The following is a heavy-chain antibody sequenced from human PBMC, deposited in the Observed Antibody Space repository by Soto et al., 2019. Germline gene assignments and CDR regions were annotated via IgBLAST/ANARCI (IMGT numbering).Heavy chain of an antibody. J-gene: IGHJ6*02. V-gene: IGHV1-69*01. CDR3: ARVYMDYEILTGYYRPSDYYYGMDV. D-gene: IGHD3-9*01. CDR1: GGTFSSYA. CDR2: IIPIFGTA. Sequence: QVQLVQSGAEVKKPGSSVKVSCKASGGTFSSYAISWLRHAPGQGLEWMGWIIPIFGTANYAQKFQGRVTITADESMSTAYMELISLKSEDTAVYYCARVYMDYEILTGYYRPSDYYYGMDVCGQGTTVTVSS.